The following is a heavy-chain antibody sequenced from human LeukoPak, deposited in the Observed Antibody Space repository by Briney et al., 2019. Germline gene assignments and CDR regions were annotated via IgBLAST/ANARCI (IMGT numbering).Heavy chain of an antibody. CDR3: ARGIKRWLQSDAFDI. CDR1: GGSFSGYY. D-gene: IGHD5-24*01. J-gene: IGHJ3*02. CDR2: IYYSGST. Sequence: NPSETLSLTCAVYGGSFSGYYWSWIRQPPGKGLEWIGYIYYSGSTNYNPSLKSRVTISVDTSKNQFSLKLSSVTAADTAVYYCARGIKRWLQSDAFDIWGQGTMVTVSS. V-gene: IGHV4-59*01.